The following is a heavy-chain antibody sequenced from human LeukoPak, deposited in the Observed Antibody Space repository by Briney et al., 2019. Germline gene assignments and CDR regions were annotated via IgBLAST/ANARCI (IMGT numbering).Heavy chain of an antibody. Sequence: SETLSLTCTVSGGSISSSSYYWGWIRQPPGKGLEWIGSIYYSGSAYYNPSLKSRVTISVDTSKNQFSLKLSSVTAADTAVYYCARDQIDLYYYYYMDVWGKGTTVTVSS. V-gene: IGHV4-39*07. CDR1: GGSISSSSYY. CDR3: ARDQIDLYYYYYMDV. CDR2: IYYSGSA. J-gene: IGHJ6*03.